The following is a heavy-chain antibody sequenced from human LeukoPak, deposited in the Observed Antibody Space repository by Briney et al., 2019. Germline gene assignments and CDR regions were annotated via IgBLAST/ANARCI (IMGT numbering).Heavy chain of an antibody. D-gene: IGHD6-19*01. CDR3: ARLASRFDP. CDR2: IYYSGST. CDR1: GGSISSGGYH. J-gene: IGHJ5*02. V-gene: IGHV4-31*03. Sequence: SSETLSLTCTVSGGSISSGGYHWSWIRQHPGKGLEWIGYIYYSGSTYYNPSLKSRVTISVDTSKNQFSLKLSSVTAADTAVYYCARLASRFDPWGQGTLVTVSS.